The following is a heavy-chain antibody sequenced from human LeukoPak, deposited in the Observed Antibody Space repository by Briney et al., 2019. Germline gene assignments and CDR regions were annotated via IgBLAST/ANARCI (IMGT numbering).Heavy chain of an antibody. CDR1: GFTFSSYS. J-gene: IGHJ3*02. D-gene: IGHD3-10*01. CDR3: ASLWFGDPNDAFDI. V-gene: IGHV3-7*01. CDR2: IKQDGSEK. Sequence: GGSLRLSCAASGFTFSSYSMNWVRQAPGKGLEWVANIKQDGSEKYYVESAKGRFTISRDNAKNSMYLQMNSLRAEDTAVYYCASLWFGDPNDAFDIWGQGTMVTVSS.